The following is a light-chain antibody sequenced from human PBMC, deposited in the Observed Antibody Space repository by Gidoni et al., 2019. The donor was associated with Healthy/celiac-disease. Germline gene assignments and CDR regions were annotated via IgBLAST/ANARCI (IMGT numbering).Light chain of an antibody. V-gene: IGKV3-20*01. J-gene: IGKJ1*01. CDR2: GAS. CDR3: QQYGSSPET. CDR1: QSVSSSY. Sequence: EIVLTQSPGTLSLSPGERATLSCRASQSVSSSYLAWYQQKPGQAPRLLIYGASSRATGIPDRFSSSGSGTDFTLTISRLEPEDFAVYYCQQYGSSPETFXQXTKVEIK.